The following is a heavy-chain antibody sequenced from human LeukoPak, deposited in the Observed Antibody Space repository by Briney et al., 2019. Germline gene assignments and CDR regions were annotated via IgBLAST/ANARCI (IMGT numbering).Heavy chain of an antibody. CDR3: ARDAYYYGSGSHAFDI. Sequence: SETLSLTCTVSGGSISSYYWSWIRQPPGKGLEWIGYIYYNGSTNYNPSLKSRVTISVDTSKNQFSLKLSSVTAADTAVYYCARDAYYYGSGSHAFDIWGQGTMVTVSS. CDR2: IYYNGST. D-gene: IGHD3-10*01. V-gene: IGHV4-59*01. J-gene: IGHJ3*02. CDR1: GGSISSYY.